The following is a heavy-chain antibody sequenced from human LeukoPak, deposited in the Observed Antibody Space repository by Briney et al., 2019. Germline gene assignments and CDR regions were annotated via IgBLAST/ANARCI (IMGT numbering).Heavy chain of an antibody. V-gene: IGHV4-59*08. Sequence: SETLSLTCTVSGGSISSYYWSWFRQPPGKGPEWIGYIYYTGSTTYNPSLKSRVTVSIDTSKNQFSLNLSSVTAADTAVYYCARRRGDYGSGELNIWGQGTMVTVSS. CDR3: ARRRGDYGSGELNI. CDR2: IYYTGST. CDR1: GGSISSYY. D-gene: IGHD3-10*01. J-gene: IGHJ3*02.